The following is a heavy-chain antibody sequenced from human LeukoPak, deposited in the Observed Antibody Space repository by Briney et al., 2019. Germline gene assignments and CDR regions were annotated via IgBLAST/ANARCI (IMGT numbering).Heavy chain of an antibody. CDR1: GFTFSSYA. Sequence: PGGSLRLSCAASGFTFSSYAMSWVRQAPGKGLEWVSAISGSGSSTYYADSVKGRFTISRDNSKNTLYLQMNSLRAEDTAVYYCAKLPRYYYDSSGYYKDYWGQGTLVTVSS. CDR3: AKLPRYYYDSSGYYKDY. V-gene: IGHV3-23*01. D-gene: IGHD3-22*01. J-gene: IGHJ4*02. CDR2: ISGSGSST.